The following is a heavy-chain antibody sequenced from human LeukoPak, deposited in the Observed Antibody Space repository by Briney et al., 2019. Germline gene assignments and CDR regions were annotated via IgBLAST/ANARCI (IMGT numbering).Heavy chain of an antibody. CDR1: VFTFRSYG. J-gene: IGHJ4*02. CDR2: IWYDGNYK. D-gene: IGHD3-3*01. Sequence: GGSLRLSCAASVFTFRSYGMHWVRQAPGQGLEWVAVIWYDGNYKFYADSVKGRFTISRDNSKNILYLQMNSLSAEDTAVYYCAKDLGDFWSGYYTGLDYWGQGTLVTVSS. CDR3: AKDLGDFWSGYYTGLDY. V-gene: IGHV3-33*06.